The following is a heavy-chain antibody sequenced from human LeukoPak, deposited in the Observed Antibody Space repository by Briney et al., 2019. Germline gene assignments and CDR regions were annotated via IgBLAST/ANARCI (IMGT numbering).Heavy chain of an antibody. Sequence: GGSLRLSCAASGFTFSSSAMSWVRQAPGKGLEWVSAISGSGGSTYYYADSVEGRFTISRDNSKNTLYLQMNSLRAEDTAVYYCAKVSGYCTNGVYFSYYWGQGTLVTVSS. CDR3: AKVSGYCTNGVYFSYY. CDR1: GFTFSSSA. V-gene: IGHV3-23*01. CDR2: ISGSGGST. D-gene: IGHD2-8*01. J-gene: IGHJ4*02.